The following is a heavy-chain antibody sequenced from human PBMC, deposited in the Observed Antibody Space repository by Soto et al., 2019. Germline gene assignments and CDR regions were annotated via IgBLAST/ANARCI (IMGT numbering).Heavy chain of an antibody. CDR2: ISSDGNSQ. CDR1: GFTFSHSG. D-gene: IGHD3-10*01. J-gene: IGHJ4*02. CDR3: AKDTPGKVSR. V-gene: IGHV3-30*18. Sequence: QVQLVESGGGVVQPGRSLRLSCAASGFTFSHSGFHWVRQAPGKGLEWVIFISSDGNSQYYGDSVKGRFTISRDNSRNTLYLQMNSLRPKATAVYYCAKDTPGKVSRWGQGTLVTVSS.